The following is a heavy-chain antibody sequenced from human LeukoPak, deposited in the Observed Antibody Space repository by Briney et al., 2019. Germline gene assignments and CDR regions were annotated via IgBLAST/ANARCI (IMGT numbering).Heavy chain of an antibody. CDR2: VNPNSGDT. D-gene: IGHD1-26*01. V-gene: IGHV1-2*02. CDR1: GYTFTGYY. Sequence: VASVKVSCKASGYTFTGYYLHWVRQAPGQGLEWMGCVNPNSGDTNYAQKFQGSVTMTRDTSISTVYMELSRLRSDDTDVYYCARASGSYWWFDSWGQGTQVTVSS. J-gene: IGHJ5*01. CDR3: ARASGSYWWFDS.